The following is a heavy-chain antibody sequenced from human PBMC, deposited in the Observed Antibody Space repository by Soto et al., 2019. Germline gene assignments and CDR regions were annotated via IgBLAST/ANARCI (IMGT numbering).Heavy chain of an antibody. CDR3: ARSVAAPGAHVDY. J-gene: IGHJ4*02. D-gene: IGHD6-6*01. CDR2: VYYTGST. Sequence: SETLSLTCSVSGGSISGSYWSWIRQSPGKGLEWLGYVYYTGSTNYSPSLRSRVSISVDTSKNEFSLRLSSVTAADTAVYFCARSVAAPGAHVDYWGQGTQVTVSS. CDR1: GGSISGSY. V-gene: IGHV4-59*01.